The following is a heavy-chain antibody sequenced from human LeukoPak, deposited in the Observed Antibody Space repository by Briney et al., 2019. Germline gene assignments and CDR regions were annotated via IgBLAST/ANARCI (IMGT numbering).Heavy chain of an antibody. CDR1: GYTFTNYG. V-gene: IGHV1-18*01. J-gene: IGHJ4*02. Sequence: ASVKVSCKASGYTFTNYGINWVRQAPGQGLEWMGWISAYNGNTNYAQKLQGRVTMTTDTSTSTAYMELRSLRSNDTAVYYCARVHLTGYAFDYWGQGTLVTVSS. D-gene: IGHD3-9*01. CDR2: ISAYNGNT. CDR3: ARVHLTGYAFDY.